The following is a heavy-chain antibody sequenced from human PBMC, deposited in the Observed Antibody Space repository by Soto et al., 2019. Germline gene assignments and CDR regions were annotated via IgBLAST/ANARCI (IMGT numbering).Heavy chain of an antibody. CDR3: AKNHEQLAFYYGMDV. J-gene: IGHJ6*02. V-gene: IGHV3-43*01. CDR2: ISWDGGST. CDR1: GFTFDDYT. D-gene: IGHD6-6*01. Sequence: RGSLRRSCAASGFTFDDYTMHWVRQAPGKGLEWVSLISWDGGSTYYADSVKGRFTISRDNSKNSLYLQMNSLRTEDTALYYCAKNHEQLAFYYGMDVWGQGTTVTVSS.